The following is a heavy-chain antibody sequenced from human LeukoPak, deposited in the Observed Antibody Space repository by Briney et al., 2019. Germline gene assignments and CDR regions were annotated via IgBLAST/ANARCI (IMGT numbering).Heavy chain of an antibody. V-gene: IGHV1-2*02. J-gene: IGHJ3*02. CDR1: GYTFTGYY. CDR3: ARDRGELLQECDAFDI. D-gene: IGHD1-26*01. Sequence: ASVKVSCKASGYTFTGYYMHWVRQAPGQGLEWMGWINPNSGGTNYAQKFQGRVTMTRDTSISTAYMELSRLRSDDTAVYYCARDRGELLQECDAFDIWGQGTMVTVSS. CDR2: INPNSGGT.